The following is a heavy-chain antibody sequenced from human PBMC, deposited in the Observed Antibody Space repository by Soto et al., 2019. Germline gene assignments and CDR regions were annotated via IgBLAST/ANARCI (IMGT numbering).Heavy chain of an antibody. J-gene: IGHJ3*02. CDR2: IYFSEST. V-gene: IGHV4-30-4*01. D-gene: IGHD3-16*02. CDR1: GGSISSGDYY. CDR3: GILEMITFGGVIGPNDAFDS. Sequence: QVQLQESGPGLVKPSQTLSLTCNVSGGSISSGDYYWSWIRKPPGKGLEWMVYIYFSESTSYNPSLKSRATRSGDKYKNQFSLRLTSVTAADTAVYYCGILEMITFGGVIGPNDAFDSWGQGKMVTVSS.